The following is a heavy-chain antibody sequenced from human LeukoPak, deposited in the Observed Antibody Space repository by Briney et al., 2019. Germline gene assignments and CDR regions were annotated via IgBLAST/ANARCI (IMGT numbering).Heavy chain of an antibody. J-gene: IGHJ3*02. CDR2: IYYSGST. CDR3: ARPTSSSGAFDI. V-gene: IGHV4-39*01. CDR1: GGSISSSSYY. D-gene: IGHD6-6*01. Sequence: SETLSFTCTVSGGSISSSSYYWGWIRQPPGKGLEWIGSIYYSGSTYYNPSLKSRVTISVDTSKNQFSLKLSSVTAADTAVYYCARPTSSSGAFDIWGQGTMVTVSS.